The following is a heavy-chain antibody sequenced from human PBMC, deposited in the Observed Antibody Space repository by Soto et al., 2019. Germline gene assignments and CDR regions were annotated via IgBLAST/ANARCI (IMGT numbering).Heavy chain of an antibody. Sequence: PGETLNISCTGSGYSFAGYWSTWVRQKPGKGLEWMGRIDPSDSQTYYSPSFRGPVTISVTKSITTVFLQWSSLRAEDTAVYYCARDSIAARPGWFDPWGQGTLVTVSS. CDR3: ARDSIAARPGWFDP. D-gene: IGHD6-6*01. CDR2: IDPSDSQT. CDR1: GYSFAGYW. V-gene: IGHV5-10-1*01. J-gene: IGHJ5*02.